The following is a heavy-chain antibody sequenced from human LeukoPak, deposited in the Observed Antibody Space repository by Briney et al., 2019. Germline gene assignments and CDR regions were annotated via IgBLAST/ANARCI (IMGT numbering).Heavy chain of an antibody. CDR1: DGSISSGGYS. CDR3: ASIAAAGPWWYFDY. V-gene: IGHV4-30-2*01. Sequence: SQTLSLTCAVSDGSISSGGYSWSWIRQPPGKGLEWIGYIYHSGSTYYNPSLKSRVTISVDRSKNQFSLKLSSVTAADTAVYYCASIAAAGPWWYFDYWGQGTLVTVSS. CDR2: IYHSGST. D-gene: IGHD6-13*01. J-gene: IGHJ4*02.